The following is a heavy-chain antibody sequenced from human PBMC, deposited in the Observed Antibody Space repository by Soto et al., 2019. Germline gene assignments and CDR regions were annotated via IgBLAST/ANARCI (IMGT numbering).Heavy chain of an antibody. Sequence: EVQLLESGGGLVQPGGSLRLSCAASGFTFSSYAMSWVRQAPGKGLEWVSAISGSGGSTYYADSVKGRFTISRDNSKNTLYLQRNSLRAEDTAVYYCAKDPYGDYWYFDLWGRGTLVTVSS. CDR1: GFTFSSYA. J-gene: IGHJ2*01. D-gene: IGHD4-17*01. V-gene: IGHV3-23*01. CDR3: AKDPYGDYWYFDL. CDR2: ISGSGGST.